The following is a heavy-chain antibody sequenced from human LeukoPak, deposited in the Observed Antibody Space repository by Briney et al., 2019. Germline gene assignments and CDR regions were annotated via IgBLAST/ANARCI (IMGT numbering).Heavy chain of an antibody. CDR3: ARVRVGAHWFDP. J-gene: IGHJ5*02. V-gene: IGHV4-30-4*08. Sequence: SETLSLTXTVSGGSISSGDYYWSWIRQPPGKGLEWIGYIYYSGSTYYNPSLKSRVTISVDTSKDQFSLKLSSVTAADTAVYYCARVRVGAHWFDPWGQGTLVTVSS. D-gene: IGHD1-26*01. CDR2: IYYSGST. CDR1: GGSISSGDYY.